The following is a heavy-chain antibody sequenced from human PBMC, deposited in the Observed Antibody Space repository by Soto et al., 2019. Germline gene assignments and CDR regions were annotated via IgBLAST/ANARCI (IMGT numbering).Heavy chain of an antibody. V-gene: IGHV6-1*01. CDR1: GDSVSSNSAA. D-gene: IGHD5-12*01. Sequence: SQTLSLTCAISGDSVSSNSAAWNWIRQSPSRDLEWLGRTYYRSKWYNDYAVSVKRRITINPDTSKKQFSLQLNPVTPEDTAVHYCARDGRVVATVDYDYYYGMDVWDKGSTVIVSA. J-gene: IGHJ6*04. CDR3: ARDGRVVATVDYDYYYGMDV. CDR2: TYYRSKWYN.